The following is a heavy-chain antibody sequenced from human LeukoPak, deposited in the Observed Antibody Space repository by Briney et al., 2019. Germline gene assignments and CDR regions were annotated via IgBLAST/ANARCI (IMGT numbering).Heavy chain of an antibody. CDR3: AKVILGDNVPHWFDR. D-gene: IGHD3-3*01. J-gene: IGHJ5*02. Sequence: SLRLSCAVSGFTFSSYSISWVRQPPAKERPWFSALSSGSATTYYADSLKGRFTISADNYKNTLYLQMSTLRAEDTAVYYCAKVILGDNVPHWFDRWGQGTLVTVSS. V-gene: IGHV3-23*01. CDR2: LSSGSATT. CDR1: GFTFSSYS.